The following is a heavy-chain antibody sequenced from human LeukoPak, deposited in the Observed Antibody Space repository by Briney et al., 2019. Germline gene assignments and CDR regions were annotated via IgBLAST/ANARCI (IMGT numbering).Heavy chain of an antibody. V-gene: IGHV3-30*18. Sequence: PGGSLRLSCAASGFTFSSYGMHWVRRAPGKGLEWVAVISYDGSNKYYADSVKGRFTISRDNSKNTLYLQMNSLRAEDTAVYYCAKDRPYSSSWPYYFDYWGQGTLVTVSS. J-gene: IGHJ4*02. CDR3: AKDRPYSSSWPYYFDY. CDR2: ISYDGSNK. D-gene: IGHD6-13*01. CDR1: GFTFSSYG.